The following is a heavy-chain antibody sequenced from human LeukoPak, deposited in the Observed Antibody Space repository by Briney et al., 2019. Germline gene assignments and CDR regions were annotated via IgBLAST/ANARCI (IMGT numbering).Heavy chain of an antibody. CDR3: ARVRSGFYSDNSRFWGDAFDI. CDR2: IIPIFGTA. D-gene: IGHD3-22*01. J-gene: IGHJ3*02. CDR1: GGTFSSYA. V-gene: IGHV1-69*01. Sequence: ASVKVSCKASGGTFSSYAISWVRQAPGQGLEWMGGIIPIFGTANYAQKFQGRVTITADESTSTAYMELSSLRSEDTAVYYCARVRSGFYSDNSRFWGDAFDIWGQGTMITVSS.